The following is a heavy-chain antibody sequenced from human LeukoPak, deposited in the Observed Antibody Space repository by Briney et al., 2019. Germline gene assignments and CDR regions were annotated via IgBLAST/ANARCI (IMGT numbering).Heavy chain of an antibody. J-gene: IGHJ6*02. CDR3: ARDGGHYSMDV. D-gene: IGHD3-16*01. V-gene: IGHV3-21*01. CDR2: ISSSSSYI. CDR1: GFTFSSYS. Sequence: GGSLRLSCAASGFTFSSYSMNWVRQAPGKGLEWVSSISSSSSYIYYAGSVKGRFTISRDNAKNSLYLQMNSLRAEDTAVYYCARDGGHYSMDVWGQGTTVTVSS.